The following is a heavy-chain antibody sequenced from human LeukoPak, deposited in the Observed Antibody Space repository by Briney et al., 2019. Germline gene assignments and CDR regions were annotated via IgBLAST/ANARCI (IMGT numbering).Heavy chain of an antibody. CDR2: FYYSGST. CDR1: GGSVSSSSYY. J-gene: IGHJ5*02. D-gene: IGHD1-26*01. Sequence: SETLSLTCTVSGGSVSSSSYYWGWIRQPPGKGLEWIGSFYYSGSTYYNPSLKSRVTISVDTSKNQFSLKLSSVTAADTAVHYCARQSPVGDWFDPWGQGTLVTVSS. V-gene: IGHV4-39*01. CDR3: ARQSPVGDWFDP.